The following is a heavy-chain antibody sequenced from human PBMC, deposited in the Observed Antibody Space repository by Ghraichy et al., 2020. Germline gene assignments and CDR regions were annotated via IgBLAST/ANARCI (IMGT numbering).Heavy chain of an antibody. V-gene: IGHV4-34*01. D-gene: IGHD1-26*01. Sequence: SETLSLTCAVYGGSFSGYYWSWIRQPPGKGLEWIGEINHSGSTNYNPSLKSRVTISVDTSKNQFSLKLSSVTAADTAVYYCARVMGPSGSYWKGWGIDYWGQGTLVTVSS. CDR2: INHSGST. CDR1: GGSFSGYY. J-gene: IGHJ4*02. CDR3: ARVMGPSGSYWKGWGIDY.